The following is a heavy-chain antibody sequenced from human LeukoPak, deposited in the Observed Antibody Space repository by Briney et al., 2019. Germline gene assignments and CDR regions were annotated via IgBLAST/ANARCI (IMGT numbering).Heavy chain of an antibody. V-gene: IGHV1-24*01. CDR2: FDPEDGET. J-gene: IGHJ4*02. D-gene: IGHD5-24*01. Sequence: ASVKVSCKVSGYTLTELSMHWVRQAPGKGLEWMGGFDPEDGETTYAQKFQGRVTMTEDTSTDTAYMELSSLRSEDTGVYYCATRVLWGDGHKPFDYWGQGTPVPVSS. CDR1: GYTLTELS. CDR3: ATRVLWGDGHKPFDY.